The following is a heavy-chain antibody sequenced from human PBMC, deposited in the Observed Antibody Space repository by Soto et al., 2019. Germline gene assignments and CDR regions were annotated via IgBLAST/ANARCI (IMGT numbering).Heavy chain of an antibody. J-gene: IGHJ4*02. CDR1: GGSINIGDYY. Sequence: SETLSLTCTVSGGSINIGDYYWCWIRQPPGKGQEWIGYIYYSGSTYYNPSLKSRVTISVDTSKNQFSLKLSSVTAADTAVYYCARTRVTMIVAEIGVDYFDYWGQGTLVTGSS. CDR3: ARTRVTMIVAEIGVDYFDY. CDR2: IYYSGST. D-gene: IGHD3-22*01. V-gene: IGHV4-30-4*01.